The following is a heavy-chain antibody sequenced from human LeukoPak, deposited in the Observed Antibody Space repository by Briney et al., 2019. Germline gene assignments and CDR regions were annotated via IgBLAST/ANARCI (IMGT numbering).Heavy chain of an antibody. CDR3: ARDDGAYVWGSYRTHFDY. V-gene: IGHV4-34*01. Sequence: SETLSLTCTVSGGSINSYYWSWIRQPPGKGLEWIGEINHSGSTNYNPSLKSRVTISVDTSKNQFSLKLSSVTAADTAVYYCARDDGAYVWGSYRTHFDYWGQGTLVTVSS. J-gene: IGHJ4*02. CDR2: INHSGST. D-gene: IGHD3-16*02. CDR1: GGSINSYY.